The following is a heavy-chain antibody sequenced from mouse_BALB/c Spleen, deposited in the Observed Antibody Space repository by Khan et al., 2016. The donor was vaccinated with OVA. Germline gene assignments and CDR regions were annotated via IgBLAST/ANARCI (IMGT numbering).Heavy chain of an antibody. CDR2: INPSNGGT. D-gene: IGHD2-1*01. CDR1: GYTFTSYY. Sequence: QVQLQQSGAELVKPGASVRLSCKASGYTFTSYYLYWVKQRPGQGLEWIGDINPSNGGTNFNEKFKSKATLTVDKSSSTAYMQLSSLTSEDSAVYYCTRSGYGTFAYRGQGTLVTGSA. CDR3: TRSGYGTFAY. V-gene: IGHV1S81*02. J-gene: IGHJ3*01.